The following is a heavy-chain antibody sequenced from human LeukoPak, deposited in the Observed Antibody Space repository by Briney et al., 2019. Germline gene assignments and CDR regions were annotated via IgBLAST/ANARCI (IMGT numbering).Heavy chain of an antibody. D-gene: IGHD3-22*01. CDR3: AKDPTTYYDSSGYGRYNWFDP. CDR2: ISGSGGST. J-gene: IGHJ5*02. V-gene: IGHV3-23*01. CDR1: GFTFSSYA. Sequence: GGSLRLSCAASGFTFSSYAMSWVRQAPGKGLEWVSAISGSGGSTYYADSVKGRFTISRDNSKNTQYLQMNSLRAEDTGVYYCAKDPTTYYDSSGYGRYNWFDPWGQGTLVTVSS.